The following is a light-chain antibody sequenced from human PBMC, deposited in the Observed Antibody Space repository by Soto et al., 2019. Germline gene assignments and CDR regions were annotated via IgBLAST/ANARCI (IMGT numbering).Light chain of an antibody. J-gene: IGKJ5*01. CDR1: QSVSSY. Sequence: EIVLTQSPATLSLSRGERATLPCRASQSVSSYLAWYQQKPGQAPRLLIYDASNRATGIPARFSGSGSGTDFTLTISSLEPEDFAVYYCQQRSNWPPITFGQGTRLEI. V-gene: IGKV3-11*01. CDR2: DAS. CDR3: QQRSNWPPIT.